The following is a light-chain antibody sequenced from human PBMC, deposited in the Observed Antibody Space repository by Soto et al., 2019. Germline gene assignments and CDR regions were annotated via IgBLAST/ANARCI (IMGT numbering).Light chain of an antibody. CDR2: DTS. J-gene: IGKJ1*01. CDR3: QRHGAT. V-gene: IGKV3-11*01. Sequence: EIVFTQSPATLSLSPGERATLSCRASQSVSRYLAWYQQKPGQAPTLLIYDTSYRATGIPARFSGSGSGTDLPLTIRGLEPEDSAAYYCQRHGATVGKGTKGEIK. CDR1: QSVSRY.